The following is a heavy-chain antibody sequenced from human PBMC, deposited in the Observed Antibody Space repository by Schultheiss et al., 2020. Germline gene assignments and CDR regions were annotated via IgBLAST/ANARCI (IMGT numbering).Heavy chain of an antibody. J-gene: IGHJ6*02. D-gene: IGHD3-10*01. V-gene: IGHV5-51*01. CDR1: GYSFTSYW. CDR2: IYPGDSDT. Sequence: GGSLRLSCKGSGYSFTSYWIGWVRQMPGKGLEWMGIIYPGDSDTRYSPSFQGQVTISADKSISTAYLQWSSLKASDTAMYYCAAAYYYGSGSYAYYDYGMDVWVQGTTVTVS. CDR3: AAAYYYGSGSYAYYDYGMDV.